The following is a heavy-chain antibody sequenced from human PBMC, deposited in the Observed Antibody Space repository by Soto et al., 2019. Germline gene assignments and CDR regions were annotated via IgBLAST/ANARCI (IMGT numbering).Heavy chain of an antibody. Sequence: QVQLVQSGAEMKKSGSSVKVSCKASGGTFRSYAISWVRQAPGQGLEWMGGIIPLFGTTNYAQKFQGRVTITADDPTRTASMELSSLRSEDTAIYYCATNNRARYHFDYWGQGTLVTVSS. CDR3: ATNNRARYHFDY. CDR2: IIPLFGTT. CDR1: GGTFRSYA. D-gene: IGHD3-16*02. V-gene: IGHV1-69*01. J-gene: IGHJ4*02.